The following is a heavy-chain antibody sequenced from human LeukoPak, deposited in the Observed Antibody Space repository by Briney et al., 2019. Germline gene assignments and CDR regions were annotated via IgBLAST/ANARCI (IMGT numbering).Heavy chain of an antibody. Sequence: GGSLRLSCAASGFTFINSWMTWVRQAPGKGLEWVGRIRSTPDGGATDYAAPVKGRFTISRDDSKNTLYLQMSSLRAEDTAIYYCAMLEGWEIYNYYVGVCGKGTTVAVS. CDR3: AMLEGWEIYNYYVGV. D-gene: IGHD2-15*01. J-gene: IGHJ6*03. CDR2: IRSTPDGGAT. CDR1: GFTFINSW. V-gene: IGHV3-15*01.